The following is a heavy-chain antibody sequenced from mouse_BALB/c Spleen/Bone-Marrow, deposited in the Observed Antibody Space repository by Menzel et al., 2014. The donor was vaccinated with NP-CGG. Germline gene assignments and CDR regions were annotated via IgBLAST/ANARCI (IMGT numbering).Heavy chain of an antibody. J-gene: IGHJ4*01. Sequence: QVQLQQSGAELVRPGASVKLSCKASGYTFTNFWINWVKQRPGQGLEWIGNIYPSDSYTNYNQKFKDKATLTVDKSSSTAYMQLSSPTSEDAAVYYCTRLLPYAMDYWGQGTSVTVSS. D-gene: IGHD2-12*01. V-gene: IGHV1-69*02. CDR1: GYTFTNFW. CDR3: TRLLPYAMDY. CDR2: IYPSDSYT.